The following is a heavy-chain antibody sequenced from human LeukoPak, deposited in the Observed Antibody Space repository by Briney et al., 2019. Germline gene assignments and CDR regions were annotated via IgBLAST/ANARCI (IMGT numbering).Heavy chain of an antibody. CDR2: INPNSGGT. J-gene: IGHJ6*03. CDR3: ARGLRYYDFWSGYYSGGYYYYMDV. D-gene: IGHD3-3*01. Sequence: ASVKVSCKASGYTFTGYYMHWVRQAPGQGLEWMGRINPNSGGTNYAQKFQGRVTMTRNTSISTAYMELSSLRSEDTAVYYCARGLRYYDFWSGYYSGGYYYYMDVWGKGTTVTVSS. CDR1: GYTFTGYY. V-gene: IGHV1-2*06.